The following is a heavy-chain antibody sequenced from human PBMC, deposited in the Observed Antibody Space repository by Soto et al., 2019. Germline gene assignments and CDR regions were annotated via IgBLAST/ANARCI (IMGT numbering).Heavy chain of an antibody. D-gene: IGHD1-7*01. CDR1: GGTFSSYA. V-gene: IGHV1-69*13. CDR3: ARGSQLELRAYYFDY. J-gene: IGHJ4*02. Sequence: SVKVSCKASGGTFSSYAISWVRQAPGQGLEWMGGIIPIFGTANYAQKFQGRVTITADESTSTAYMELSSLRSEDTAVYYCARGSQLELRAYYFDYWGQGTLVTVSS. CDR2: IIPIFGTA.